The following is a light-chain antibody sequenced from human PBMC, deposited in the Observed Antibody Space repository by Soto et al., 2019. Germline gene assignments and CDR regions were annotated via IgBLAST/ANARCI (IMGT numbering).Light chain of an antibody. CDR1: QTISTY. CDR2: GSS. Sequence: DIQMTQSPASLAASLGDRITISCRASQTISTYLNWYHQKPGEAPKILIYGSSTLQSGVPSTFSGSGSGTEFTLSISSLQPEDFGTYYCQQSYNVPFTFGPGTKVDVK. V-gene: IGKV1-39*01. CDR3: QQSYNVPFT. J-gene: IGKJ3*01.